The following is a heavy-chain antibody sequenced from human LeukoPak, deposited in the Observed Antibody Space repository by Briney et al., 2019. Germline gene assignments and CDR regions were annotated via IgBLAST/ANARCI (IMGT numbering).Heavy chain of an antibody. J-gene: IGHJ4*02. CDR2: MNQDGSAI. D-gene: IGHD6-19*01. CDR1: GFTFSRHW. Sequence: GGSLRLSCAASGFTFSRHWMSWVRQAPGKGLERVAHMNQDGSAIYSIDSVKGRFTISGDNDKNSLYLHMSGLTVADTAVYYCARTVPGHPDDYFDYWGQGTLVTVSS. CDR3: ARTVPGHPDDYFDY. V-gene: IGHV3-7*01.